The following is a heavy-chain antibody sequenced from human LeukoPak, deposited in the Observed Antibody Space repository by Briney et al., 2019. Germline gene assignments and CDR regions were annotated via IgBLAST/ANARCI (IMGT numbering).Heavy chain of an antibody. J-gene: IGHJ3*02. V-gene: IGHV3-21*01. Sequence: GGSLRLSCAASGFTFSSYTMNWVRQAPGKGLEWVSSISRSSSYIYYADSMKGRFTISRDNANNSLFLQMNSLRAEDTAVYYCARARAPVTRISSFDIWGQGTMVTVSS. D-gene: IGHD4-17*01. CDR2: ISRSSSYI. CDR1: GFTFSSYT. CDR3: ARARAPVTRISSFDI.